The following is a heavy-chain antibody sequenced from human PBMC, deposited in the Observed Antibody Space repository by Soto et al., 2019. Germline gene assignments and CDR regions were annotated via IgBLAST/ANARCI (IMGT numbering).Heavy chain of an antibody. CDR3: ASGRNDFCSGYYYFDY. CDR2: IYYSGST. Sequence: PSETLSLTCTVSGGSISSGGYYWSWIRQHPGKGLEWIGYIYYSGSTYYNPSLKSRVTISVDTSKNQFSLKLSSVTAADTAVYYCASGRNDFCSGYYYFDYSGQGTLVTVSS. CDR1: GGSISSGGYY. V-gene: IGHV4-31*03. D-gene: IGHD3-3*01. J-gene: IGHJ4*02.